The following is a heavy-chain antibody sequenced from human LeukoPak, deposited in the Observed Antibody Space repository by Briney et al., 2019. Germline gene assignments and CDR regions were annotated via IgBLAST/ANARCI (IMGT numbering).Heavy chain of an antibody. V-gene: IGHV3-23*01. J-gene: IGHJ5*02. CDR2: ISHNGDRI. Sequence: GGSLRLSCAASGYTFSNYAMTWVRQAPGKRLEWVSGISHNGDRIYYADSVKGRFTISRDNSENTLYLQMNSLKPEDTALYYCTKDSVAAAGTAWFDPWGQGTLVTVSS. CDR3: TKDSVAAAGTAWFDP. D-gene: IGHD6-13*01. CDR1: GYTFSNYA.